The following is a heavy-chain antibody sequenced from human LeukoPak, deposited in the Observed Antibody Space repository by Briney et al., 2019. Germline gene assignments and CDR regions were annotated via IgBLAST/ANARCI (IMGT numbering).Heavy chain of an antibody. J-gene: IGHJ4*02. D-gene: IGHD1-26*01. CDR2: IYSSGGT. V-gene: IGHV4-31*11. CDR1: GGTISSVGYC. Sequence: PSETLSLTCAVSGGTISSVGYCWSWIRQHPGKGLEWIGYIYSSGGTYYNPSLKSRVTISVDTSNSQFSLRLSSVTAADTAVYYCARDLGPTTGYFDYWGQGILVTVSS. CDR3: ARDLGPTTGYFDY.